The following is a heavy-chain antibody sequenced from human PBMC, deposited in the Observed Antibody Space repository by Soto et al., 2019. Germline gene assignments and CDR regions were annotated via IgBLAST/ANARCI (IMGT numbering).Heavy chain of an antibody. D-gene: IGHD3-9*01. CDR3: ARHARRYDILTCYFNWFDP. Sequence: SETLSLTCTVSGGSISSSSYYWGWIRQPPGKGLEWIGSIYYSGSTYYNPSLKSRVTISVDTSKNQFSLKLSSVTAADTAVYYCARHARRYDILTCYFNWFDPWGQGTLVTVSS. V-gene: IGHV4-39*01. CDR1: GGSISSSSYY. J-gene: IGHJ5*01. CDR2: IYYSGST.